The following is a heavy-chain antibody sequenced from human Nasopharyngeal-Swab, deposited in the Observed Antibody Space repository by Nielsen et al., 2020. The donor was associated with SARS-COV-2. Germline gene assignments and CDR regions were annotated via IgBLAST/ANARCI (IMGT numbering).Heavy chain of an antibody. Sequence: VCQAPGKGLEWVSGISWNSGSIGYADSVKGRFTISRDNAKNSLYLQMNSLRAEDTALYYCANGDYYDSSGYYCWGQGTLVTVSS. D-gene: IGHD3-22*01. CDR3: ANGDYYDSSGYYC. V-gene: IGHV3-9*01. CDR2: ISWNSGSI. J-gene: IGHJ4*02.